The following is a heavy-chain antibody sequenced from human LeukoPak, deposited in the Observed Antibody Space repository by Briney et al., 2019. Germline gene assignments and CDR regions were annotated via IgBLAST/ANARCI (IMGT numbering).Heavy chain of an antibody. D-gene: IGHD1-26*01. CDR3: ARISAY. Sequence: SETLSLTCTVSGYSISSGFFWGWIRQPPGKGLEWIGSIYHSGSTYYNSSLKSRVSISVDTSENQFSLKLSSVTSADTAVYYCARISAYWGQGTLVTVSS. CDR2: IYHSGST. CDR1: GYSISSGFF. J-gene: IGHJ4*02. V-gene: IGHV4-38-2*02.